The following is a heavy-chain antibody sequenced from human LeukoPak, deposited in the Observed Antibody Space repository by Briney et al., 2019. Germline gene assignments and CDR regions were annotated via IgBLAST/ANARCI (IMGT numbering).Heavy chain of an antibody. J-gene: IGHJ6*03. CDR3: ARQSIAARGYYYYMDV. V-gene: IGHV4-39*01. D-gene: IGHD6-6*01. CDR2: IYYSGST. CDR1: GGSISSTSYF. Sequence: PSETLSLTCTVSGGSISSTSYFWGWIRQPPGKELVWIGSIYYSGSTNYNPSLKSPVTMSVDTPKNQFSLKLTSVTAADTAVYYCARQSIAARGYYYYMDVWGKGTTVTVSS.